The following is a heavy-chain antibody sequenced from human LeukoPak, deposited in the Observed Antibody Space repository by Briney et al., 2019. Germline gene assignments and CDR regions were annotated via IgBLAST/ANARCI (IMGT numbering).Heavy chain of an antibody. CDR1: GYTFTNFD. Sequence: ASVKVSCKAPGYTFTNFDINWVRQAPGQGLEGMGRMSPKTGKTDYGQNFQGRVTITRDTSINTVYMEVRSLRSDDTAVYYCARSFVDYWSGYYRRDWFDPWGQGTLVTVSS. J-gene: IGHJ5*02. V-gene: IGHV1-8*03. D-gene: IGHD3-3*01. CDR2: MSPKTGKT. CDR3: ARSFVDYWSGYYRRDWFDP.